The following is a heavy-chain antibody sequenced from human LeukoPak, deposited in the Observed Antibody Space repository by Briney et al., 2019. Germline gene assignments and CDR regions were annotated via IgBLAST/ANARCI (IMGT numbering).Heavy chain of an antibody. CDR1: GYTFTGYY. J-gene: IGHJ4*02. Sequence: GASVKVSCKASGYTFTGYYMHWVRQAPGQGLEWMGWINPNSGGTNYAQKFQGRVTMTRDTSISTAYMELSRLRSDDTAVYYCYTSNYYDSSGYPDDYWGQGTLVTVSS. V-gene: IGHV1-2*02. D-gene: IGHD3-22*01. CDR2: INPNSGGT. CDR3: YTSNYYDSSGYPDDY.